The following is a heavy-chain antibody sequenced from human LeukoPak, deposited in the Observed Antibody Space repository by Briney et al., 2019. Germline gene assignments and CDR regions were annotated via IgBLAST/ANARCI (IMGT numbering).Heavy chain of an antibody. CDR1: GGSISSYY. V-gene: IGHV4-59*01. CDR3: ASSNPYCSGGSCLRNFDY. CDR2: IYYSGST. D-gene: IGHD2-15*01. J-gene: IGHJ4*02. Sequence: SETLSLTCTVSGGSISSYYWSWIQQPPGKGLEWIGYIYYSGSTNYNPSLKSRVTISVDTSKNQFSLKLSSVTAADTAVYYCASSNPYCSGGSCLRNFDYWGQGTLVTVSS.